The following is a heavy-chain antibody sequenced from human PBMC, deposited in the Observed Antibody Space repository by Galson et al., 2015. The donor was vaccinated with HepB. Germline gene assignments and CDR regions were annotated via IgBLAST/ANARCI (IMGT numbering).Heavy chain of an antibody. CDR1: GGTISSHY. CDR2: IYYSGSS. V-gene: IGHV4-59*08. J-gene: IGHJ2*01. D-gene: IGHD3-22*01. CDR3: ARLSSYYYDSSAYYQGGYFDL. Sequence: LSLTCTVSGGTISSHYWSWIRQPPGKGLEWVGYIYYSGSSNQNPSLKSRVTISVDMSKTQFSLKLSSVTAGDTAVYYCARLSSYYYDSSAYYQGGYFDLWGRGALVTVSS.